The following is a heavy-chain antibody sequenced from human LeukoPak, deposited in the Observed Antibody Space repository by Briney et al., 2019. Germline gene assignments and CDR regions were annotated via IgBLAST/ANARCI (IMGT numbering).Heavy chain of an antibody. Sequence: GGSLRLSCAASGFTFSSYEMNWVRQAPAKGLEWVSYISSSGSTIYYADSVKGRFTISRDNAKNSLYLQMNSLRAEDTAVYYCARGWYDSSGSADYWGQGTLVTVSS. D-gene: IGHD3-22*01. CDR1: GFTFSSYE. V-gene: IGHV3-48*03. CDR3: ARGWYDSSGSADY. J-gene: IGHJ4*02. CDR2: ISSSGSTI.